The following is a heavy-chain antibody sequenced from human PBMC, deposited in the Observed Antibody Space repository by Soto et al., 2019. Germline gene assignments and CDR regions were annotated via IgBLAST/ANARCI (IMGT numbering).Heavy chain of an antibody. CDR3: ARGWRAFYGDAYGCYFDY. J-gene: IGHJ4*02. D-gene: IGHD4-17*01. CDR1: GGSFSGYY. CDR2: INHSGST. Sequence: SETLSLTCAVYGGSFSGYYWSWIRQPPGKGLEWIGEINHSGSTNYNPSLKSRVTISVDTSKNQFSLKLSSVTAADTAVYYCARGWRAFYGDAYGCYFDYWGQGTLVTVSS. V-gene: IGHV4-34*01.